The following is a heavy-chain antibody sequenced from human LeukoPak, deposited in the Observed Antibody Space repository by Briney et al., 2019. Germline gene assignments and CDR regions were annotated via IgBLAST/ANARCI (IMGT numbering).Heavy chain of an antibody. CDR3: ARHNTMMVFDP. CDR2: IIPILGIA. Sequence: ASVKVSCKASGGTFSSYAISWVRQAPGQGLEWMGRIIPILGIANYAQKFQGRVTITADKSTGTAYMELSSLRSEDTAVYYCARHNTMMVFDPWGQGTLVTVSS. D-gene: IGHD3-22*01. CDR1: GGTFSSYA. V-gene: IGHV1-69*04. J-gene: IGHJ5*02.